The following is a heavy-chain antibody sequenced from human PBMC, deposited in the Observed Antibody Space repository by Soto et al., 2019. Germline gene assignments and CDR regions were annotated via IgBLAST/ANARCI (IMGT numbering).Heavy chain of an antibody. CDR3: ASGGIGGAHAAPKPTDAFDI. V-gene: IGHV1-46*01. CDR1: GYTFTSYY. Sequence: GASVKVSCKASGYTFTSYYMHWVRQAPGQGLEWMGIINPSGGSTSYAQKFQGRVTMTRDTSTSTAYMELSSLRSEDTAVYYCASGGIGGAHAAPKPTDAFDIWGQGTMVTVSS. J-gene: IGHJ3*02. D-gene: IGHD3-16*01. CDR2: INPSGGST.